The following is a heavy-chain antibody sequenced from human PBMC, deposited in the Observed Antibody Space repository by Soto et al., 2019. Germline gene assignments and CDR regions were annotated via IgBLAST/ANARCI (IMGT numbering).Heavy chain of an antibody. CDR3: ARDYSPPPYQLPYWYFDL. J-gene: IGHJ2*01. CDR1: GYDFTSYW. CDR2: IYPGDSDT. V-gene: IGHV5-51*01. D-gene: IGHD2-2*01. Sequence: GESLKISCKASGYDFTSYWIGWVRQKPGKGLEWMGMIYPGDSDTRDSPSFQGQVTISADKSTTSAYLQWSNLKASDTAMYYCARDYSPPPYQLPYWYFDLWGRGTLVTVSS.